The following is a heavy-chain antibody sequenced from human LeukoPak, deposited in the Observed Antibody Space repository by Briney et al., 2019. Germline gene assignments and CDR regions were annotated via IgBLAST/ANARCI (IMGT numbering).Heavy chain of an antibody. Sequence: ASVKVSCKASGYTFPSYFMHWVRQAPGQGLEWMGIINPTGGSTNYAQKFQGRVTMTRDTSISTAYMELSRLRSDDTAVYYCARDLVGSGDFGDYWGQGTLVTVSS. V-gene: IGHV1-2*02. CDR1: GYTFPSYF. J-gene: IGHJ4*02. D-gene: IGHD3-10*01. CDR3: ARDLVGSGDFGDY. CDR2: INPTGGST.